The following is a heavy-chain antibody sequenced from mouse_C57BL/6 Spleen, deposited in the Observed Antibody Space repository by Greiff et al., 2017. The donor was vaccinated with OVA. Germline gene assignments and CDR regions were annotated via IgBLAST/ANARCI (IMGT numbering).Heavy chain of an antibody. CDR2: ISYDGSN. J-gene: IGHJ2*01. V-gene: IGHV3-6*01. CDR1: GYSITSGYY. D-gene: IGHD1-1*01. CDR3: AREGYYCSLDY. Sequence: DVKLQESGPGLVKPSQSLSLTCSVTGYSITSGYYWNWIRQFPGNNLEWMGYISYDGSNNYNPSLKNRISITRDTSKHQFFLKLNSVTTEDTASYYCAREGYYCSLDYWGQGTTLTVSS.